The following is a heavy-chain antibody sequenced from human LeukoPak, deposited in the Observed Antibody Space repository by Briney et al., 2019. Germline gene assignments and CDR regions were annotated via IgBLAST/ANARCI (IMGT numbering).Heavy chain of an antibody. V-gene: IGHV3-30*04. CDR2: ISFDGRNR. Sequence: PGRSLRLFCAASGFTFSRYVMHRVRQAPGKGLEWVAVISFDGRNRNYADSVKGRFTISRDNSKNTLYLQMNSLRAEDTAMYYCARDQVGATMGSADYWGQGTLVTVSS. J-gene: IGHJ4*02. D-gene: IGHD1-26*01. CDR3: ARDQVGATMGSADY. CDR1: GFTFSRYV.